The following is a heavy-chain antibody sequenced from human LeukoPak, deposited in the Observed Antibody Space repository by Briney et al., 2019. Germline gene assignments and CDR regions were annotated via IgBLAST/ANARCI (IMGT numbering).Heavy chain of an antibody. CDR2: ISAYNGNT. D-gene: IGHD6-6*01. CDR1: GYTFTSYA. J-gene: IGHJ3*02. V-gene: IGHV1-18*01. Sequence: ASVKVSCKASGYTFTSYAMHWVRQAPGQRLEWMGWISAYNGNTNYAQKLQGRVTMTTDTSTSTAYMELRSLRSDDTAVYYCARISSSRDAFDIWAKGQWSPSLQ. CDR3: ARISSSRDAFDI.